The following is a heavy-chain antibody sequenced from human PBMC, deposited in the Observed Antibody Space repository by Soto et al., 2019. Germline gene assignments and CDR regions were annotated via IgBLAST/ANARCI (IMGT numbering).Heavy chain of an antibody. CDR2: IKSKTDGGTT. Sequence: GGSLRLSCAASGFTFSNAWMSWVRQAPGKGLEWVGRIKSKTDGGTTDYAAPVKGRFTISRDDSKNTLYLQMNSLKTEDTAVYYCTTENLAMYYFDYWGQGTLVTVSS. V-gene: IGHV3-15*01. CDR3: TTENLAMYYFDY. CDR1: GFTFSNAW. J-gene: IGHJ4*02.